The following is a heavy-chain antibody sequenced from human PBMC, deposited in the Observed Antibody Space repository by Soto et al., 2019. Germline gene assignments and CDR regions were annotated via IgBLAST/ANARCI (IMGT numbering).Heavy chain of an antibody. CDR2: ISVDNGNT. J-gene: IGHJ5*02. D-gene: IGHD4-4*01. V-gene: IGHV1-18*01. Sequence: QGQLVQSGAEVKKPGASVKVSCKASGYTFTDYDISWVRQAPGQGLEWMGWISVDNGNTKYVESLQGRVTMTTDTSTSTAYMEVRSLRSDDTAVYYCARTSVSNYNWFDTWGQGTLVAVSS. CDR1: GYTFTDYD. CDR3: ARTSVSNYNWFDT.